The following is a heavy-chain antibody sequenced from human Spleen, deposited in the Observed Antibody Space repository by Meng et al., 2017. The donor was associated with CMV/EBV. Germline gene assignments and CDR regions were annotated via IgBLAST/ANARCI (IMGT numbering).Heavy chain of an antibody. CDR1: GGSLSGYY. CDR3: ARGRTTDFFDY. D-gene: IGHD1-1*01. CDR2: IKHSGST. Sequence: VPLQRGGVGVLMPSAHLSITGAVDGGSLSGYYWSWIRQPPGKGLEWIGEIKHSGSTNYNPSLKSRVTISVDTSKNQFYLKLSSVNAADTAVYYCARGRTTDFFDYWGQGTLVTVSS. V-gene: IGHV4-34*01. J-gene: IGHJ4*02.